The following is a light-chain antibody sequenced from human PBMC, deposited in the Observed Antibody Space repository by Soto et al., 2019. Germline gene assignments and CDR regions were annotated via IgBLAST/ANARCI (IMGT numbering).Light chain of an antibody. CDR1: SSNIGAGYD. J-gene: IGLJ3*02. Sequence: QSVLTQPPSVSGAPGQGVTISCTRSSSNIGAGYDVHWYQQLPGTAPKLLIYGNSNRPSGVPDRFSGSKSGTSASLAITGLQAEDEADYYCQSYDSSLSGWVFGGGTKLTVL. CDR3: QSYDSSLSGWV. V-gene: IGLV1-40*01. CDR2: GNS.